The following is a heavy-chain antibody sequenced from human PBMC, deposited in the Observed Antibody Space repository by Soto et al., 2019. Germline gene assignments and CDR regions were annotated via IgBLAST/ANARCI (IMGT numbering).Heavy chain of an antibody. CDR3: ARRIAAAGTQDYYYYMDV. CDR2: IYPGDSDT. CDR1: GYSFTSYW. V-gene: IGHV5-51*01. D-gene: IGHD6-13*01. Sequence: GESLKISCKGSGYSFTSYWIGWVRQMPGKGLEWMGIIYPGDSDTRYSPSFQGQVTISADKSISTAYLQWSSLKASDTAMYYCARRIAAAGTQDYYYYMDVWGKGTTVTVSS. J-gene: IGHJ6*03.